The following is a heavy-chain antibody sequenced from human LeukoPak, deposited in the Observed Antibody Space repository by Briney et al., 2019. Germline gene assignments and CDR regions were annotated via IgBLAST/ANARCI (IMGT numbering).Heavy chain of an antibody. CDR3: ARVLGAKDVWGSYPQGAFDI. V-gene: IGHV1-2*04. CDR1: GYTFTGYY. J-gene: IGHJ3*02. Sequence: ASVKVSCKASGYTFTGYYMHWVRQAPGQGLEWMGWINPNSGGTNYAQKFQGWVTMTRDTSISTAYMELSRLRSDDTAVYYCARVLGAKDVWGSYPQGAFDIRGQGTMVTVSS. D-gene: IGHD3-16*02. CDR2: INPNSGGT.